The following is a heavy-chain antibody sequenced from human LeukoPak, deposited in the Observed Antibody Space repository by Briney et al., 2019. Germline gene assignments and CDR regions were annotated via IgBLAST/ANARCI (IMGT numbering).Heavy chain of an antibody. V-gene: IGHV4-59*01. CDR3: ARGSYYYIHV. Sequence: SETLSLTCTVSGGSISSYFCSWIRQPPGKGLEWIGYIYNSGSTKYNPSLKSRVIISVDTSKNQFSLKLSSVTAADTAVYYCARGSYYYIHVWRKGTTVTVSS. CDR2: IYNSGST. J-gene: IGHJ6*03. CDR1: GGSISSYF.